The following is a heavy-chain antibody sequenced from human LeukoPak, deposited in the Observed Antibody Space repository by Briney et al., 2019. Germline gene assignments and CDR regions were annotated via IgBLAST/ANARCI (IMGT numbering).Heavy chain of an antibody. CDR1: GFTFSSCS. Sequence: PGGSLRLSCAASGFTFSSCSMNWVRQAPGKGLEWVSSISSSSSYIYYADSVKGRFTISRDNAKNSLYLQMNSLRAEDTAVYYCARVETPTFYDAFDLWGQGTMVTVSS. CDR2: ISSSSSYI. V-gene: IGHV3-21*01. CDR3: ARVETPTFYDAFDL. J-gene: IGHJ3*01. D-gene: IGHD2/OR15-2a*01.